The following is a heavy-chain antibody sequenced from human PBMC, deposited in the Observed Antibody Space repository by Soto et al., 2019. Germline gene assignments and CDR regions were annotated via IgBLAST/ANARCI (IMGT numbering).Heavy chain of an antibody. J-gene: IGHJ4*02. CDR3: ARGLRYDILTGYPSYYFDY. V-gene: IGHV4-31*03. CDR2: IYYSGST. CDR1: GGSISSGGYY. Sequence: SETLSLTCTVSGGSISSGGYYWSWIRQHPGKGLEWIGYIYYSGSTYYNPSLKSRVTISVDTSKNQFSLKLSSVTAADTAVYYCARGLRYDILTGYPSYYFDYWGQGTLVTVSS. D-gene: IGHD3-9*01.